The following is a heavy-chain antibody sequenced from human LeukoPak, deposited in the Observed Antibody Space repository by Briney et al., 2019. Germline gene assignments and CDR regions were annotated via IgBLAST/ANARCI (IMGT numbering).Heavy chain of an antibody. CDR2: ISWNGGGM. Sequence: GGSLSLSCAASGFTFDAYAMHWVRQAPGKGLEWVSGISWNGGGMGYAASVKGRFTISRDNAKNSLYLQMNSLRDEDTALYYCAKDKTGGRSSPYFDSWGQGTLVTVSS. CDR1: GFTFDAYA. V-gene: IGHV3-9*01. J-gene: IGHJ4*02. CDR3: AKDKTGGRSSPYFDS. D-gene: IGHD6-6*01.